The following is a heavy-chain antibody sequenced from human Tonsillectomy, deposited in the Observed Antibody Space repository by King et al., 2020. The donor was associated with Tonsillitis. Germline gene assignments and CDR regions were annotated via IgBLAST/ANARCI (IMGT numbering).Heavy chain of an antibody. CDR1: GFTFSDYY. CDR2: ITTSSYT. D-gene: IGHD3-22*01. V-gene: IGHV3-11*05. Sequence: VQLVEYGGGLVKPGGSLRLSCAASGFTFSDYYMSWIRQAPGKGLEWVSYITTSSYTNYADSVKGRFTISRDNAKNSLYLQMNSLRAEDTAVYYCARDLLYESSGYGHYYYYYMDVWGKGTTVTVSS. CDR3: ARDLLYESSGYGHYYYYYMDV. J-gene: IGHJ6*03.